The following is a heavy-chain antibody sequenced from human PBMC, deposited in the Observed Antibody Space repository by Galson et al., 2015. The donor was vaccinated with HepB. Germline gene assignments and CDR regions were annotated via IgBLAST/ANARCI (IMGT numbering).Heavy chain of an antibody. CDR2: VNTGNGNT. CDR3: ARGGQWPQYYYFDY. Sequence: SVKVSCKASGGTFSSYAISWVRQAPGQGLEWMGWVNTGNGNTKYSQRFQDRITLTKDTSATTAYMELSSLESTDTAIYYCARGGQWPQYYYFDYWGRGTLVTVSS. J-gene: IGHJ4*02. CDR1: GGTFSSYA. D-gene: IGHD5-24*01. V-gene: IGHV1-3*04.